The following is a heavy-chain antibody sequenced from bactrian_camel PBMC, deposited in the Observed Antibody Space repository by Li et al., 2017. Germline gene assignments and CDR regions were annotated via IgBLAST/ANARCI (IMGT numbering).Heavy chain of an antibody. J-gene: IGHJ4*01. Sequence: VQLVESGGCSVQAGGSLRLSCAASGYDYSNYRMGWFRQAPGKEREGVAGFYTGDESTHYLPSVEGRFAISQDDAKNTVYLQMDRLRPEDTAMYYCAADFNVVVALSADRYNYWGQGTQVTVS. CDR3: AADFNVVVALSADRYNY. D-gene: IGHD2*01. V-gene: IGHV3S40*01. CDR2: FYTGDEST. CDR1: GYDYSNYR.